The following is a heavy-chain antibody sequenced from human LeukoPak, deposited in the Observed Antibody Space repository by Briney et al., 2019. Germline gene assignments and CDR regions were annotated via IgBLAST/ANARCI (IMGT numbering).Heavy chain of an antibody. CDR1: GGSMSSYH. Sequence: KPSETLSLTCTVSGGSMSSYHWNWIRQPPGKRLEWIGDFYYSGSTNYNPSLKSRVTISVDTSKNQFSLKLSSVTAADTAVYYCARAADYDILTGYPYYFDYWGQGTRVTVSS. D-gene: IGHD3-9*01. J-gene: IGHJ4*02. CDR3: ARAADYDILTGYPYYFDY. V-gene: IGHV4-59*01. CDR2: FYYSGST.